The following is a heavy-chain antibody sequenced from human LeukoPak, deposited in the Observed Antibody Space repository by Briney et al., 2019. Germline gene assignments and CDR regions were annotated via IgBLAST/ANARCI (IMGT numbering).Heavy chain of an antibody. CDR3: ATAVDRYDSSGE. V-gene: IGHV1-24*01. J-gene: IGHJ4*02. CDR2: FDPEDGET. CDR1: GYTLTELS. Sequence: GASVKVSCKVSGYTLTELSMHWVRQAPGKGLEWMGGFDPEDGETIYAQKFQGRVTMTEDTSTDTAYMELSSLRSEDTAVYYCATAVDRYDSSGEWGQGTLVTVSS. D-gene: IGHD3-22*01.